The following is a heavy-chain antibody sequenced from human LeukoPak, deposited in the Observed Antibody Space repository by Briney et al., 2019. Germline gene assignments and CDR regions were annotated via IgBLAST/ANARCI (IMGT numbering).Heavy chain of an antibody. D-gene: IGHD5-18*01. CDR1: GYSFIDYY. CDR3: ATPPRSGGSGYESFDY. Sequence: ASVKVSCKASGYSFIDYYTHWVRQAPGQEIEWMGWVNHKSGAPNVAQKFQGRVTMTLDTSITTAYVDVSSLRSDDTAVYYCATPPRSGGSGYESFDYWGQGTLVTVSS. V-gene: IGHV1-2*02. CDR2: VNHKSGAP. J-gene: IGHJ4*02.